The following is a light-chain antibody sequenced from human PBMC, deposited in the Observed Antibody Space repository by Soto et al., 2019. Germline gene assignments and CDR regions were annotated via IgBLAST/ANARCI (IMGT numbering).Light chain of an antibody. Sequence: QSALTQPTSVFGSLGQSITISCTGTSSDIGSYDFVSWYQHHPGKAPKLIIYEVTNRPSGVSPRFSGSKSDNTASLTISGLQAEDEADYYCSSYTRISTRWLFGGGTKLTVL. J-gene: IGLJ3*02. V-gene: IGLV2-14*01. CDR2: EVT. CDR1: SSDIGSYDF. CDR3: SSYTRISTRWL.